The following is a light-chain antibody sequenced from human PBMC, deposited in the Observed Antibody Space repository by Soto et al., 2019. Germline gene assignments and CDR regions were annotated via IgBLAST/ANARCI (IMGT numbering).Light chain of an antibody. Sequence: QSVLTQPASVAGSPGQSITISCTGTSSDVGSYNLVSWYQQHTGKAPKLMIYEGSKRPSGVSNRFSGSKSGNTASLTISGLQAEDEADYYCCSYAGSSTVVFGGGTQLTVL. CDR1: SSDVGSYNL. V-gene: IGLV2-23*01. CDR3: CSYAGSSTVV. J-gene: IGLJ2*01. CDR2: EGS.